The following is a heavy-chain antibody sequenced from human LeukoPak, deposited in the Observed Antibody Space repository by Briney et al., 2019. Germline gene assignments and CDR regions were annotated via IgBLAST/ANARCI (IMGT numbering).Heavy chain of an antibody. CDR3: ATDPPWYSSGWYSFDY. Sequence: SVKVSCKVSGYTLTELSMHWVRQAPGKGLEWMGGFDPEDGETIYAQKFQGRVTMTEDTSTDTAYMELSSLRSEDTAVYYCATDPPWYSSGWYSFDYWGQGTLVTVSS. CDR1: GYTLTELS. J-gene: IGHJ4*02. D-gene: IGHD6-19*01. CDR2: FDPEDGET. V-gene: IGHV1-24*01.